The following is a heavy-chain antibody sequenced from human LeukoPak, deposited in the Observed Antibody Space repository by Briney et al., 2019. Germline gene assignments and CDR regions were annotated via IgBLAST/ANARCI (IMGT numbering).Heavy chain of an antibody. D-gene: IGHD3-22*01. CDR3: ITFINYDSSGYYSRAAHDAFDI. J-gene: IGHJ3*02. CDR2: IYYTGSS. CDR1: GGSIRSSDDY. V-gene: IGHV4-39*07. Sequence: SETLSLTCSVSGGSIRSSDDYWGFVRQTPGKGLEWMGSIYYTGSSHYNPSLKSRATISVDTSKNQFSLKLSSVTAADTAVYYCITFINYDSSGYYSRAAHDAFDIWGQGTMVTVSS.